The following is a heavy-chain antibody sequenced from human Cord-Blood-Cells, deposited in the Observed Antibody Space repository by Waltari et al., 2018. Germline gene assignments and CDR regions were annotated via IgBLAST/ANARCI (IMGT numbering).Heavy chain of an antibody. V-gene: IGHV4-59*11. CDR1: GGSISSHY. Sequence: QVQLQESGPGLVKPSETLSLTCTVAGGSISSHYWSWIRQPPGKGLEGVGYIYYSGSTNYNLSLKSRVTISVDTAKNQFSLKLSSVPAADTAVYYCARGGAPIVVVPAAPSYYYYGMDVWGQGTTVTVSS. J-gene: IGHJ6*02. D-gene: IGHD2-2*01. CDR2: IYYSGST. CDR3: ARGGAPIVVVPAAPSYYYYGMDV.